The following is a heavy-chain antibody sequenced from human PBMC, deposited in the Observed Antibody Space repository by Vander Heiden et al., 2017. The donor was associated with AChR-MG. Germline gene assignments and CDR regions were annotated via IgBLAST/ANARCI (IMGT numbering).Heavy chain of an antibody. CDR1: GGSISSSSYY. CDR3: ARQGIAAAGTPFDY. Sequence: QLQLQESGPGLVKPSETLSLTCPVSGGSISSSSYYWGWIRQPPGKGLEWIGSIYYSGSTYYNPSLKSRVTISVDTSKNQFSLKLSSVTAADTAVYYCARQGIAAAGTPFDYWGQGTLVTVSS. D-gene: IGHD6-13*01. J-gene: IGHJ4*02. CDR2: IYYSGST. V-gene: IGHV4-39*01.